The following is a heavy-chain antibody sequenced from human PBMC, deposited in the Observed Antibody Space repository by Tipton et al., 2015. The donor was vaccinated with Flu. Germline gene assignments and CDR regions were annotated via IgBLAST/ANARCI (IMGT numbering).Heavy chain of an antibody. V-gene: IGHV4-39*07. CDR2: IHYSGSP. CDR3: ARRDYSNYVSDPKNWFDP. Sequence: LRLSCTVSGGSISSGSYYWGWIRQAPGKGLEWIGNIHYSGSPHYNPSLKSRVTISVDTSKNQFSLRLSSVTAADTAVYYCARRDYSNYVSDPKNWFDPWGAGALGTVSP. CDR1: GGSISSGSYY. D-gene: IGHD4-11*01. J-gene: IGHJ5*02.